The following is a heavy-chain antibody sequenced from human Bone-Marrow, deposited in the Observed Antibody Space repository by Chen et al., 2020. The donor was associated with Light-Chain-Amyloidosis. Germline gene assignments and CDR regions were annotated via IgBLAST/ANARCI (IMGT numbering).Heavy chain of an antibody. Sequence: QVQLQESGPGQVKPSQTLSLTCTVSGGSIKSGNYYWSWIRQPPGKGLEWIGYIYNSGSTYYNPSLKSRVTISVDTSKTQFFLKLSSVTAADTAIYYCARDVYDSSGYYPDNWGQGTLVTVSS. CDR2: IYNSGST. J-gene: IGHJ4*02. V-gene: IGHV4-30-4*01. D-gene: IGHD3-22*01. CDR3: ARDVYDSSGYYPDN. CDR1: GGSIKSGNYY.